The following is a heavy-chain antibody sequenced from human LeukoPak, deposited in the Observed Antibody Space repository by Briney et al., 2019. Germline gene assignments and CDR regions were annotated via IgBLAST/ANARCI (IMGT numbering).Heavy chain of an antibody. CDR2: LYSGGST. CDR3: ALSREAAGTVFDD. CDR1: GFIVSSNH. Sequence: GGSLRLSCAASGFIVSSNHMSWVRQAPGKGLEWVSILYSGGSTNYADSVKGRFTISRVNAKNTLYLQMNTLRAEDTAVYYCALSREAAGTVFDDWGQGTLVTVSS. J-gene: IGHJ4*02. D-gene: IGHD6-13*01. V-gene: IGHV3-53*01.